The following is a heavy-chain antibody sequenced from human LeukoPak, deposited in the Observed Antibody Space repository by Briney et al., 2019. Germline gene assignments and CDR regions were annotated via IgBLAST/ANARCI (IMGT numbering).Heavy chain of an antibody. J-gene: IGHJ6*03. Sequence: PGRSLRLSCAASGFTFSNYYMNWIRQAPGKGLEWVSTITSTGVTISYADSVKGRFTMSRDNAKNLLFLQMNSLTAEDTAVYFCARELHSGTWDYYYMDVWGKGTTVTVSS. D-gene: IGHD2-15*01. CDR2: ITSTGVTI. CDR3: ARELHSGTWDYYYMDV. V-gene: IGHV3-11*01. CDR1: GFTFSNYY.